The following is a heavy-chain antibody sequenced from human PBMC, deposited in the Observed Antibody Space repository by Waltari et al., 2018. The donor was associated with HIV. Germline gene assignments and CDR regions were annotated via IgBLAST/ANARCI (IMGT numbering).Heavy chain of an antibody. V-gene: IGHV3-15*01. Sequence: EVQLVESGGGLVKPGGSLRLSCAASGFTFNNAWMSWVRQAPGKGLEWVGRLKSKTDGGTTDYAAPVKGRFTISRDDSKNTLYLQMNSLKAEDTAVYYCTTPPGPLWFGDHSGSWGQGTLVTVSS. D-gene: IGHD3-10*01. CDR2: LKSKTDGGTT. CDR3: TTPPGPLWFGDHSGS. J-gene: IGHJ5*02. CDR1: GFTFNNAW.